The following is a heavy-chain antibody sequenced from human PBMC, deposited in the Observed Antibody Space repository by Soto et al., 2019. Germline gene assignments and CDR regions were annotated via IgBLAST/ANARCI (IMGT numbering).Heavy chain of an antibody. D-gene: IGHD1-1*01. J-gene: IGHJ6*02. CDR1: GFTFRSHA. CDR2: ISYDGSNK. Sequence: GGALRLSCAASGFTFRSHAMHWVRQAPGKGLEWVAVISYDGSNKYYADSVKGRFTIFRDDSNNTLYLHMNSLRAEDTAVYFCAGVGLEKLYVYYGMDVWGQGTTVPVSS. V-gene: IGHV3-30-3*01. CDR3: AGVGLEKLYVYYGMDV.